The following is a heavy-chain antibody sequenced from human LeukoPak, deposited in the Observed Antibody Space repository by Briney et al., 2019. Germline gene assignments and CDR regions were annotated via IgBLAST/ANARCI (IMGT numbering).Heavy chain of an antibody. V-gene: IGHV3-30*18. CDR3: AKDQWVVVAAPFGP. CDR2: IAYSGSNK. J-gene: IGHJ5*02. Sequence: GGSLRLSCAASGFTSSSYGMHWVRQAPGKGLEWVAFIAYSGSNKYFADSVKGRFTISRDNSKNTLYLQMNSLRAEDTAVYYCAKDQWVVVAAPFGPWGQGTLVTVSS. CDR1: GFTSSSYG. D-gene: IGHD2-15*01.